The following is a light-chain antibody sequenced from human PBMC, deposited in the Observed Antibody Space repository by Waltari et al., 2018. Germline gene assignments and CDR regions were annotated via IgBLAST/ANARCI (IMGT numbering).Light chain of an antibody. Sequence: QSVLTQPPSASGTPGPRVSTSCPGSYSNPGRHYLDWYQQLPGTAPKLLLYRNDQRPSGVPDRFSGSKYGTTAFLAISELRSEDEAVYYCASWDDSHYVFGGGTKVTVL. CDR1: YSNPGRHY. V-gene: IGLV1-47*01. J-gene: IGLJ1*01. CDR2: RND. CDR3: ASWDDSHYV.